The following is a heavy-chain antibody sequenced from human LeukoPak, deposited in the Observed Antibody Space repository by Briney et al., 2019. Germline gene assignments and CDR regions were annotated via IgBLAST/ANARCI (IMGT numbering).Heavy chain of an antibody. CDR1: GYTFTVYY. J-gene: IGHJ6*02. Sequence: ASVKVSRKPSGYTFTVYYMHWVRQAPGQGLEWMGWINPNSGGTNYAQQSQGRVTMTRDTSISTAYMELSRLRSDDTAVYYCARGEWLRFGNYYYYGMDVWGQGTTVTVSS. CDR2: INPNSGGT. D-gene: IGHD5-12*01. CDR3: ARGEWLRFGNYYYYGMDV. V-gene: IGHV1-2*02.